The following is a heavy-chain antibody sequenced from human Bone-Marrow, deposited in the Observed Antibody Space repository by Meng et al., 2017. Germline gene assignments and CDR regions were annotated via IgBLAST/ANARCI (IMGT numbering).Heavy chain of an antibody. CDR1: GFTFTRYW. D-gene: IGHD3-22*01. CDR2: INSDGSST. J-gene: IGHJ4*01. V-gene: IGHV3-74*01. CDR3: ARAPSFHYDSLGFYLDY. Sequence: GESLKISCAASGFTFTRYWMHWVRQAPGKGLEWVSRINSDGSSTTYADSVKGRFTISRDNAKNTIYLHMNSLSVEDTALYYCARAPSFHYDSLGFYLDYWGQGTVVTVSS.